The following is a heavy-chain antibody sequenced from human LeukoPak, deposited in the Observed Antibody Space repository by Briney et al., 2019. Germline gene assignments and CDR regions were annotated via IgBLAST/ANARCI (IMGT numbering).Heavy chain of an antibody. D-gene: IGHD6-13*01. CDR2: IKSKTDGGTT. J-gene: IGHJ4*02. CDR1: GFTFSNAW. Sequence: PGGSLRLSCAASGFTFSNAWMSWVRQAPGKGLEWVGRIKSKTDGGTTDYAAPVKGRFTISRDDSKNTLYLQMNSLKTEDTAVYYCTTDRRLTAAGYFDYWGQGTLVTVSS. V-gene: IGHV3-15*01. CDR3: TTDRRLTAAGYFDY.